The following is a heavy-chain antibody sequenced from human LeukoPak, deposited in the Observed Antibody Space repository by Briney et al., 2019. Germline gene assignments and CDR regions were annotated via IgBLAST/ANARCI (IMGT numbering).Heavy chain of an antibody. CDR1: GFTFSSYE. CDR3: AKSSDYVWGSYRSYYLDY. J-gene: IGHJ4*02. V-gene: IGHV3-48*03. CDR2: IGSRGSTM. D-gene: IGHD3-16*02. Sequence: QPGGSLRLSCAASGFTFSSYEMNWVRQAPGKGLEWVSNIGSRGSTMYYADSVKGRFTISRGSAKNSLYLQMNSLRAEDTAVYYCAKSSDYVWGSYRSYYLDYWGQGTLVTVSS.